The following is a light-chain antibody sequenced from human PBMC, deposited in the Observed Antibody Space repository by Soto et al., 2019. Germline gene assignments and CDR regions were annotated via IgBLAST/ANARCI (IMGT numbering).Light chain of an antibody. CDR3: ASWDDSLNADV. Sequence: QSALTQPPSASATPGQRVTISCSGSSSNIGSNSVNWYQQVPGTAPRLLIYSNNQRPSGVPDRLSGSKSGTSASLAIGGLLSEDEADYYCASWDDSLNADVFGGGTKLTVL. V-gene: IGLV1-44*01. CDR2: SNN. J-gene: IGLJ2*01. CDR1: SSNIGSNS.